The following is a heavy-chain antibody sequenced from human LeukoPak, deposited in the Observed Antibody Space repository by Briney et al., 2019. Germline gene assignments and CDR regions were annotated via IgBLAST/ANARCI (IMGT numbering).Heavy chain of an antibody. CDR1: GGSISSYY. CDR3: ARGLYSSSTSPHY. V-gene: IGHV4-59*01. CDR2: IYYGGYT. Sequence: SETLSLTCTVSGGSISSYYWSWIRQPPGKGLEWIGYIYYGGYTNYNPSLKSRVTISVDTSKNQFSLKLSSVTAADTAVYYCARGLYSSSTSPHYWGQGTLDTVSS. D-gene: IGHD6-6*01. J-gene: IGHJ4*02.